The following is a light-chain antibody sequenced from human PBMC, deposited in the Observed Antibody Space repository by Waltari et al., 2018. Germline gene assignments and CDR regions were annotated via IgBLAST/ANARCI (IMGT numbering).Light chain of an antibody. CDR1: KLGDKY. Sequence: SYELTQPPSVSVSPGQTASITCSGDKLGDKYACWFQQKPGQSPVLVIYQDNKRPSGIPERFSGSKSGNTATLTISGAQALDEADYYRQAWDNTTPVFGTGTKVTVL. CDR3: QAWDNTTPV. J-gene: IGLJ1*01. CDR2: QDN. V-gene: IGLV3-1*01.